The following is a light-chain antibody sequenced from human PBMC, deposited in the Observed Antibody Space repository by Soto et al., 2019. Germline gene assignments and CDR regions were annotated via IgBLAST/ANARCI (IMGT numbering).Light chain of an antibody. Sequence: EIVLTQSPGTLSLSPGERATLSCRASQSVSSSYLAWYQQKPGQALRLLIYGASSRATGIPDRFSGSGSGSDFTLTISRLEPEDFAVYYCQQYGSSPYTFAQGTKLEIK. CDR2: GAS. V-gene: IGKV3-20*01. J-gene: IGKJ2*01. CDR3: QQYGSSPYT. CDR1: QSVSSSY.